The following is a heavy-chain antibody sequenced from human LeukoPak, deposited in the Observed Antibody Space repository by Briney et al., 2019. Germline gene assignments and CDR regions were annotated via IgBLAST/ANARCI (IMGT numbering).Heavy chain of an antibody. J-gene: IGHJ6*02. Sequence: SETLSLTCAVYGGSFSGYYWSWIRQPPGKGLEWIGEINHSGSTNYNPSLKSRVTISVDTSKNQFSLKLSSVTAADTAVYYCARSDPNWSVSGYYGMDVWGQGTTVTVSS. CDR2: INHSGST. CDR3: ARSDPNWSVSGYYGMDV. CDR1: GGSFSGYY. V-gene: IGHV4-34*01. D-gene: IGHD3-3*01.